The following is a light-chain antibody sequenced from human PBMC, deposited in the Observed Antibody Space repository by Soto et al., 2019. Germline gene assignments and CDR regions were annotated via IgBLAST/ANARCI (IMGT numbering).Light chain of an antibody. CDR2: GAS. CDR3: QQYGSSLGVT. V-gene: IGKV3-20*01. Sequence: EIVLTQSPGTLSLSPGERATLSCRASQSVSGRYLAWYQQKPGQAPRLLIYGASSRATGIPDRFSGSGSGTDFTLTISRLEPEDFAVYYCQQYGSSLGVTFGGGTKVEIK. J-gene: IGKJ4*01. CDR1: QSVSGRY.